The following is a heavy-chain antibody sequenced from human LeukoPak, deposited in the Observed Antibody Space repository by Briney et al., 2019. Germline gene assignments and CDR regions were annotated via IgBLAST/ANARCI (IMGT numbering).Heavy chain of an antibody. J-gene: IGHJ6*02. CDR3: ARDFGAAGDTYHYYYYGMDV. D-gene: IGHD7-27*01. Sequence: SQTLSLTCTVSGGSISSGSYYWSWNRQPAGKGLEWIGRMYTSGSTSYNPSLKSRVTISVDTSKNQFSLKLSSVTAADTAVYYCARDFGAAGDTYHYYYYGMDVWGQGTTVTVSS. V-gene: IGHV4-61*02. CDR2: MYTSGST. CDR1: GGSISSGSYY.